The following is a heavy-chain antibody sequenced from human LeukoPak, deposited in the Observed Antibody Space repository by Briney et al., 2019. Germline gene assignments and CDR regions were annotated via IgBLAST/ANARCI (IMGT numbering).Heavy chain of an antibody. D-gene: IGHD3-3*01. CDR2: ISYDGNSK. CDR1: GFTFSSYA. Sequence: PGGSLRLSCAASGFTFSSYAIHWVRQAPGKGLEWVAVISYDGNSKSYADSVRGRFTFSRDNSKNTLYLQMNSLRHDDTAVYYCARGATFGGDDAFDIWGQGTMVTVSS. J-gene: IGHJ3*02. V-gene: IGHV3-30*04. CDR3: ARGATFGGDDAFDI.